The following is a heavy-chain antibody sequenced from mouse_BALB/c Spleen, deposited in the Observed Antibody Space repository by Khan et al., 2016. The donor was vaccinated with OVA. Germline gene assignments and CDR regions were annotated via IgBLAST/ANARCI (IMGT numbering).Heavy chain of an antibody. V-gene: IGHV1-20*02. D-gene: IGHD1-1*01. J-gene: IGHJ2*01. Sequence: EVQLQESGPELVKPGASVKISCKASGYSFTGYFMNWVMQRHGKSLEWIGRINPHIGETFYNQKFKGKATLTVDESSSTVHMELRSLASEDSAVYYCARKNGSDFDYWGQGTTLTVSS. CDR1: GYSFTGYF. CDR2: INPHIGET. CDR3: ARKNGSDFDY.